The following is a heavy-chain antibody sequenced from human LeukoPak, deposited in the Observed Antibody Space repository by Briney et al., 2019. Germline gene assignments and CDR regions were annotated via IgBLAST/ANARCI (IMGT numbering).Heavy chain of an antibody. V-gene: IGHV3-30*02. CDR3: AGDFDY. CDR2: IRYDGSNK. D-gene: IGHD3-10*01. Sequence: GGSLRLSCAASGLTFSSYDMHWIRQAPGQGLEWVSFIRYDGSNKDYANSVKGRFTISRDNSKNTVYLQMSSLRAEDTAVYYCAGDFDYWGQGTLVTVSS. J-gene: IGHJ4*02. CDR1: GLTFSSYD.